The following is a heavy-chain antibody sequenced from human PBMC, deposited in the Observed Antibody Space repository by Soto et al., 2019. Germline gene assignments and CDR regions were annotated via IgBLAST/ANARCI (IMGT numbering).Heavy chain of an antibody. V-gene: IGHV3-23*01. CDR1: GFTFISYA. CDR2: ISGSGGST. D-gene: IGHD6-6*01. Sequence: WGSLRLSCAASGFTFISYAIILFRQSPLKGLEWVSAISGSGGSTYYADSVKGRFTISRDNSKNTLYLQMNSLRAEDTAVYYCAKDLEAARTGYWGQGTLVTVSS. CDR3: AKDLEAARTGY. J-gene: IGHJ4*02.